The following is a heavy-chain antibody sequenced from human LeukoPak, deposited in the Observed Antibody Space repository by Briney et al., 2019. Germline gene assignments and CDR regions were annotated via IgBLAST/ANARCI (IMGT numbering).Heavy chain of an antibody. CDR2: INSDGGST. D-gene: IGHD5-24*01. J-gene: IGHJ4*02. V-gene: IGHV3-74*01. CDR3: ARRIQGMAPYYFDY. Sequence: GGSLRLSCTASGFTFSSYWMHWVRQAPGKGLVWVSRINSDGGSTSYADCVKGRFTISRDNAKNTLYLQMNSLRAEDTAVYYCARRIQGMAPYYFDYWGQGTLVTVSS. CDR1: GFTFSSYW.